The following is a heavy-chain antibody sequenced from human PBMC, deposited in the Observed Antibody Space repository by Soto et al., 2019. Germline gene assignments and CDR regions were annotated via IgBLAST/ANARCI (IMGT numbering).Heavy chain of an antibody. D-gene: IGHD6-13*01. V-gene: IGHV3-30*18. CDR3: AKDRGLAAAGHYYGMDV. Sequence: QVQLVESGGGVVQPGRSLRPSCAASGFTFSSYGMHWVRQAPGKGLEWVAVISYDGSNKYYADSVKGRFTISRDNSKNTLYLQMNSLRAEDTAVYYCAKDRGLAAAGHYYGMDVWGQGTTVTVSS. CDR1: GFTFSSYG. CDR2: ISYDGSNK. J-gene: IGHJ6*02.